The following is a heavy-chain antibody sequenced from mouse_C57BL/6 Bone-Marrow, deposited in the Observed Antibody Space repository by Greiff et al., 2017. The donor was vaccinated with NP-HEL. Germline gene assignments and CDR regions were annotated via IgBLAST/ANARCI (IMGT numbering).Heavy chain of an antibody. J-gene: IGHJ4*01. D-gene: IGHD3-3*01. Sequence: QVHLKQSGPELVKPGASVKLSCTASGYTFTNYYMNWVQQSPGQGLEWVGCICPGSGSTYYNEKFKGKATFTVDKSSSTAYMLLSSLTSEDSAVYFCARNNWRCCCDRDYGGQGTSVTVTS. CDR3: ARNNWRCCCDRDY. CDR1: GYTFTNYY. V-gene: IGHV1-75*01. CDR2: ICPGSGST.